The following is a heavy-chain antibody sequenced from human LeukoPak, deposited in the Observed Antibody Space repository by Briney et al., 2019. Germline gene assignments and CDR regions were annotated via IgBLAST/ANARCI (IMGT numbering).Heavy chain of an antibody. CDR2: INAGNGNT. V-gene: IGHV1-3*01. J-gene: IGHJ3*02. CDR1: GYTFTSYA. CDR3: ARVYDSSGYQDADAFDI. D-gene: IGHD3-22*01. Sequence: SVKVSCKASGYTFTSYAMHWVRQAPGQRLEWMGWINAGNGNTKYSQKFQGRVTITRDTSASTAYMELSSLRSEDTAVYYCARVYDSSGYQDADAFDIWGQGTMVTVSS.